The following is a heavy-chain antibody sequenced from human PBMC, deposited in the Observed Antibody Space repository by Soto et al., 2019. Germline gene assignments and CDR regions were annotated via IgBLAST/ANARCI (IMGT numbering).Heavy chain of an antibody. V-gene: IGHV3-7*01. D-gene: IGHD5-18*01. Sequence: GGSLRLSCAASGFTFSRYWMNWARQAPGKGLEWVANIKQDGTEKNYVDSVKGRFTISRDNARKSLYLQMDSLRAEDTAVYFCARGDTPMITGMDSFDIWGQGTMVTVS. CDR3: ARGDTPMITGMDSFDI. CDR2: IKQDGTEK. J-gene: IGHJ3*02. CDR1: GFTFSRYW.